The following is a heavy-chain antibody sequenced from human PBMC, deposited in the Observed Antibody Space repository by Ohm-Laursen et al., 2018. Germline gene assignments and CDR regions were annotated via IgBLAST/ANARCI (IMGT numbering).Heavy chain of an antibody. D-gene: IGHD2-2*01. CDR1: GYIFSAYY. CDR2: INPNTGDT. V-gene: IGHV1-2*02. Sequence: ASVKASCKTSGYIFSAYYIHWVRRAPGQGFEWMGWINPNTGDTDYAQHFQGRVTMTRDTSISTAYMELSRLRSDDTAVYYCARDSYCSSTSCKNRGYYYYGMDVWGQGTTVTVS. J-gene: IGHJ6*02. CDR3: ARDSYCSSTSCKNRGYYYYGMDV.